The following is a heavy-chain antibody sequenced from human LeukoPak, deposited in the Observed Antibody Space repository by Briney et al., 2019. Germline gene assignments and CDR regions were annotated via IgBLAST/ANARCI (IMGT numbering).Heavy chain of an antibody. CDR2: ISGSGGST. V-gene: IGHV3-23*01. D-gene: IGHD4-17*01. CDR3: AKGSVTTVSYYYGMDV. CDR1: GFTFSSYA. J-gene: IGHJ6*02. Sequence: PGGSLRLSCAASGFTFSSYAMSWVRQAPGKGLEWVSAISGSGGSTYHADSVKGRFTSSRDNSKNTLYLQMNSLRAEDTAVYYCAKGSVTTVSYYYGMDVWGQGTTVTVSS.